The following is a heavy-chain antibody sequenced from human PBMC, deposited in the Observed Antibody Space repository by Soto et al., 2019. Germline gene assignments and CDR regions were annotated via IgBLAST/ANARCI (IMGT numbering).Heavy chain of an antibody. CDR1: GGSFNSLT. CDR2: IIPILGMG. Sequence: QVQLVQSGAEVKKPGSSVRISCQASGGSFNSLTISWVRQAPGQGLEWMGRIIPILGMGENAEQFQGRVTITADKSTSTAYMDLGNLRFEDTAVYYCVTVGGDSVCGWFNPWGQGTLVSVSS. D-gene: IGHD2-21*02. V-gene: IGHV1-69*02. CDR3: VTVGGDSVCGWFNP. J-gene: IGHJ5*02.